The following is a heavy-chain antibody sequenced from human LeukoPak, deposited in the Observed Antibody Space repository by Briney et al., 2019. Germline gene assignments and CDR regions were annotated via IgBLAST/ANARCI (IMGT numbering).Heavy chain of an antibody. CDR3: ARDAYYYDSSAYYPQNWFDP. CDR1: GFTFSDYG. Sequence: GGSLRLSCAASGFTFSDYGMSWVRQAPGKGLEWVSGINWNGGSTGYADSVKGRFTISRDNAKNSLYLQMNSLRAEDTAVYYCARDAYYYDSSAYYPQNWFDPWGQGTLVTVSS. V-gene: IGHV3-20*04. D-gene: IGHD3-22*01. CDR2: INWNGGST. J-gene: IGHJ5*02.